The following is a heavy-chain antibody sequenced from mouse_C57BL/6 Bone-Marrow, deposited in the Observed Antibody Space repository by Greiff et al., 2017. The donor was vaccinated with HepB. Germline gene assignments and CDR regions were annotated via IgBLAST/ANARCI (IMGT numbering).Heavy chain of an antibody. J-gene: IGHJ3*01. Sequence: VKLQESGAELVRPGTSVKVSCKASGYAFTNYLIEWVKQRPGQGLEWIGVFNPGSGGTNYNEKFKGKATLTADKSSSTAYMQLSSLTSEDSAVYFCARRGIYYDYSWFAYWGQGTLVTVSA. V-gene: IGHV1-54*01. CDR2: FNPGSGGT. D-gene: IGHD2-4*01. CDR3: ARRGIYYDYSWFAY. CDR1: GYAFTNYL.